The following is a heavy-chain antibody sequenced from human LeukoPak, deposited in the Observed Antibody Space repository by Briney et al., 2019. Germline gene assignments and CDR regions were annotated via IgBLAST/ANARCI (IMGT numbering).Heavy chain of an antibody. J-gene: IGHJ6*02. D-gene: IGHD3-3*01. CDR1: GYTFTGYY. Sequence: ASVKVSCKASGYTFTGYYMHWVRQAPGQGLEWMGRINPNSGGTNYAQKFQGRVTMTRDTSISTAYMELSRLRSDDTAVYYCARAQKTYYDFWSGCYSTYYGMDVWGQGTTVTVSS. CDR2: INPNSGGT. V-gene: IGHV1-2*06. CDR3: ARAQKTYYDFWSGCYSTYYGMDV.